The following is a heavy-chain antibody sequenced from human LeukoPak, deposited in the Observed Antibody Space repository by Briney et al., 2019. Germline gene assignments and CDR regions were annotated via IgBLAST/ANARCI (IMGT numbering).Heavy chain of an antibody. CDR1: GGTFSSYA. CDR3: AIPPHYYDSSGYRKYYYYMDV. J-gene: IGHJ6*03. D-gene: IGHD3-22*01. Sequence: ASVKVSCKASGGTFSSYANSWVRQAPGQGLEWMGGIIPIFGTANYAQKFQGRVTITADKSTSTAYMELSSLRSEDTAVYYCAIPPHYYDSSGYRKYYYYMDVWGKGTTATVSS. CDR2: IIPIFGTA. V-gene: IGHV1-69*06.